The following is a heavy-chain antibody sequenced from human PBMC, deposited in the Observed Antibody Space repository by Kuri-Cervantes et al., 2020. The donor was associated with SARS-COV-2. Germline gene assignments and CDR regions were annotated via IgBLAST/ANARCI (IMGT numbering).Heavy chain of an antibody. J-gene: IGHJ6*02. CDR2: IYSGGST. V-gene: IGHV3-53*05. CDR1: GFTVSSNY. CDR3: AKMYCTNGVCYNGMDV. Sequence: GGSLRLSCAASGFTVSSNYMSWVRQAPGKGLEWVSVIYSGGSTYYADSVKGRFTISRDNSKNTLYLQMNSLRAEDTAVYYCAKMYCTNGVCYNGMDVWGQGTTVTVSS. D-gene: IGHD2-8*01.